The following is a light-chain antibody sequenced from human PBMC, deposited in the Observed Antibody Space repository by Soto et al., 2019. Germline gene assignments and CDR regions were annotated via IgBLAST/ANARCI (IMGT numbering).Light chain of an antibody. CDR3: QSYDSSLSVV. CDR2: GNS. Sequence: QSVRTQPPSVSRAPGQRVTISCTGSSSNIGAGYDVHWYQQLPGTAPKLLIYGNSNRPSGVPDRFSGSKSGTSASLAITGLQAEDETDYYCQSYDSSLSVVFGGGTKLTLL. V-gene: IGLV1-40*01. CDR1: SSNIGAGYD. J-gene: IGLJ2*01.